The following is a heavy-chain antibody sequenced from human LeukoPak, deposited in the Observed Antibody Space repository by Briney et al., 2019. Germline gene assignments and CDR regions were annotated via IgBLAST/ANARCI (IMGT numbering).Heavy chain of an antibody. CDR1: GYTFTSYD. CDR3: ARGGGYCSGGSCYFDGKRFDP. Sequence: ASVKVSCKASGYTFTSYDINWVRQATGQGLEWMGWMNPNSGNTGYAQKFQGRVTMTRNTSISTAYMELSSLRSEDTAVYYCARGGGYCSGGSCYFDGKRFDPWGQETLVTVSS. D-gene: IGHD2-15*01. J-gene: IGHJ5*02. V-gene: IGHV1-8*01. CDR2: MNPNSGNT.